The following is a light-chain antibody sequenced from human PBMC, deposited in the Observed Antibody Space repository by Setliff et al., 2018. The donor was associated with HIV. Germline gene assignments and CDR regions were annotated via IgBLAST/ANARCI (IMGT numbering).Light chain of an antibody. V-gene: IGKV3-15*01. J-gene: IGKJ1*01. Sequence: EVVMTQSPATLSVSPGERATLSCKISQNISRNLAWYQQTLGQAPRLLISGASTRATGIPARFSGSGSGTEFTLTISSLQSEDFAVYYCQQYNNWPPTFGQGTK. CDR1: QNISRN. CDR2: GAS. CDR3: QQYNNWPPT.